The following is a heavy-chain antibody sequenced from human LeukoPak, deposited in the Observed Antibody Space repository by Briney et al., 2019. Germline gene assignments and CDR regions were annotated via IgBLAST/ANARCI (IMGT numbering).Heavy chain of an antibody. J-gene: IGHJ4*02. CDR3: ASHYGDYVFDY. CDR2: ISSSSSYI. Sequence: GGSLRLSCEASGFTFSRYSLTWVRQAPGKGLEWVSSISSSSSYIYYADSVKGRFTISRDNAKNSLYLQMNSLRAEDTAVYYCASHYGDYVFDYWGQGTLVTVSS. V-gene: IGHV3-21*01. D-gene: IGHD4-17*01. CDR1: GFTFSRYS.